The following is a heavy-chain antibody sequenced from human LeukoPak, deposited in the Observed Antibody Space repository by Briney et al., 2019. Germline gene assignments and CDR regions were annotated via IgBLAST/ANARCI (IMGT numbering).Heavy chain of an antibody. D-gene: IGHD2-15*01. CDR3: ARVGSTPSAFDI. CDR2: IYYSGST. Sequence: SETLSLTCTVSGGSISSYYWNWIRQPPGKGLEWIGSIYYSGSTNYNPYLKSRVTMSVDTSKNQFSLKLISVTAADTAVYYCARVGSTPSAFDIWGQGTMVTVSS. CDR1: GGSISSYY. J-gene: IGHJ3*02. V-gene: IGHV4-59*01.